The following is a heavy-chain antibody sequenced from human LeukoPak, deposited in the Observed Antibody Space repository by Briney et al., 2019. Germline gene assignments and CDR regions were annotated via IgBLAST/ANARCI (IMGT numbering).Heavy chain of an antibody. CDR1: GGTFSSYA. CDR2: IIPILGIA. Sequence: SVKVSCKASGGTFSSYAISWVRQAPGQGLEWMRRIIPILGIANYAQKFQGRVTITADKSTSTAYMELSSLRSEDTAVYYCARETTVTTSGYYFDYWGQGTLVTVSS. CDR3: ARETTVTTSGYYFDY. D-gene: IGHD4-17*01. J-gene: IGHJ4*02. V-gene: IGHV1-69*04.